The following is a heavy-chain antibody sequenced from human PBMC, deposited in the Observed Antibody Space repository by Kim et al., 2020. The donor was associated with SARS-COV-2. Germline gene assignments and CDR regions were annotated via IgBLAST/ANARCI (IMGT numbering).Heavy chain of an antibody. J-gene: IGHJ6*01. CDR2: IGTAGDT. CDR3: AREVVVPAAKGHYYYYGMDV. V-gene: IGHV3-13*01. Sequence: GGSLRLSCAASGFTFSSYDMHWVRQATGKGLEWVSAIGTAGDTYYPGSVKGRFTISRENAKNSLYLQMNSLRAGDTAVYYCAREVVVPAAKGHYYYYGMDVWGQGTTVTVSS. D-gene: IGHD2-2*01. CDR1: GFTFSSYD.